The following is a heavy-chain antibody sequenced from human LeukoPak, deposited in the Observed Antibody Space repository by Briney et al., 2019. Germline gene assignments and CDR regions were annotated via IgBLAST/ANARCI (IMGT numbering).Heavy chain of an antibody. CDR2: INQDGSEK. CDR3: ARDWAGGDDH. CDR1: GFTFSIYW. Sequence: GGSLRLPCAASGFTFSIYWMSWVRQAPGKGLEWVANINQDGSEKNYVDSVKGRFSISRDNAKNSLYLQMNSLRAEDTAVYYCARDWAGGDDHWGQGTLVTVFS. J-gene: IGHJ4*02. D-gene: IGHD1-14*01. V-gene: IGHV3-7*01.